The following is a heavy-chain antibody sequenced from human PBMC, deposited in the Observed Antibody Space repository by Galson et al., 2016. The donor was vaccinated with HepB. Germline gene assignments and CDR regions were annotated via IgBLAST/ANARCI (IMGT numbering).Heavy chain of an antibody. Sequence: SLRLSCAVSGFTFSGTWMSWVRQAPGKGLEWVANIKEDGSEKYYGDSVKGRFIISRDNGKNLLFLYMTNLRAEDTAMYYCATSNSRSGYDWRVTDYWGQGTLVTVSS. J-gene: IGHJ4*02. CDR1: GFTFSGTW. CDR2: IKEDGSEK. CDR3: ATSNSRSGYDWRVTDY. V-gene: IGHV3-7*01. D-gene: IGHD5-12*01.